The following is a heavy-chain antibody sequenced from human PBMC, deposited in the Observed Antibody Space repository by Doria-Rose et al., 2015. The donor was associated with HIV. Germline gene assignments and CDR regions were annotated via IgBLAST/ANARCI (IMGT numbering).Heavy chain of an antibody. Sequence: QVTLKESGPVLVKPTETLTLTCTVSGVSLSSPGMGVSWIRQPPGKALEWLANNFSDDERSYTTSQQSRLTISRGTSKSQVVLTMTDVDPVDTATYYCARIKSSRWYHKYYFDFWGQGTLVIVSA. CDR1: GVSLSSPGMG. CDR2: NFSDDER. V-gene: IGHV2-26*01. J-gene: IGHJ4*02. D-gene: IGHD6-13*01. CDR3: ARIKSSRWYHKYYFDF.